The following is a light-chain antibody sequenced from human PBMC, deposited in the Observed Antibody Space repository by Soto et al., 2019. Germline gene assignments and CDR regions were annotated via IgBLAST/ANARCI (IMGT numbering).Light chain of an antibody. Sequence: EIVMTQSPATLSVSPGERATLSCRASQSVSSNLAWYQQKPGQAPRLLIYSASTRATGVPARFSGSGSGTEFTLTISGLQSEDFAVYYCQQYDNWPPVTFGQGTRLEIK. V-gene: IGKV3-15*01. CDR2: SAS. J-gene: IGKJ5*01. CDR3: QQYDNWPPVT. CDR1: QSVSSN.